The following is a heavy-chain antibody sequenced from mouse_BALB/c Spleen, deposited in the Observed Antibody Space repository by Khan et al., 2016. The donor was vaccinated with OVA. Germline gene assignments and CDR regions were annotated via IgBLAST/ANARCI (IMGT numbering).Heavy chain of an antibody. V-gene: IGHV3-1*02. CDR2: IHYSGGT. CDR1: GFSITSGYS. J-gene: IGHJ3*01. CDR3: TRFFSDGSSFSY. D-gene: IGHD1-1*01. Sequence: EVQLQESGPDLVKPSQSLSLTCTVTGFSITSGYSWHWIRQFPGNKLEWMGYIHYSGGTDYNPSLKSRISITRNTSKNQFFLQLNSVTAEDTATYFCTRFFSDGSSFSYWGQGTLVTVSA.